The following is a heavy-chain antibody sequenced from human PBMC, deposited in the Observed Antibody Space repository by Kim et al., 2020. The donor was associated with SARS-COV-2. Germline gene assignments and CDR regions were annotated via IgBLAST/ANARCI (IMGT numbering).Heavy chain of an antibody. D-gene: IGHD3-3*01. V-gene: IGHV1-18*01. CDR3: ASLGLNNWFDP. Sequence: TNYAQKLQGRVTMTTDTSPSTAYMELRSLRSDDTAVYYCASLGLNNWFDPWGQGTLVTVSS. J-gene: IGHJ5*02. CDR2: T.